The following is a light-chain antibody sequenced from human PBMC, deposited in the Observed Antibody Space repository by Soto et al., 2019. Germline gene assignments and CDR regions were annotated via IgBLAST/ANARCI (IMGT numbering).Light chain of an antibody. J-gene: IGKJ5*01. CDR1: QSVSNNY. CDR3: QQRSNWPQIT. V-gene: IGKV3D-20*02. CDR2: GAS. Sequence: EIVLTQSPGTLSLSPGERATLSCRASQSVSNNYLAWYQQKPGQAPRLLIFGASSRATGIPDRFSGSGSGTDFTLTISSLEPEDFAVYYCQQRSNWPQITFGQGTRLEIK.